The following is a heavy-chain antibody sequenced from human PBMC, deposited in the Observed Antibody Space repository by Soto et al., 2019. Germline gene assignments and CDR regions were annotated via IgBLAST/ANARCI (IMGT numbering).Heavy chain of an antibody. Sequence: ASVKVSCKASGYTFTNNDINWVRQAPGQGLEWIGWMNTNNNTTDSAEVFEGRVSLTWDTSISTAYMQLNSLKMDDTAVYYCAREVVETSSLWLDPWGQGTMVTVSS. J-gene: IGHJ5*02. CDR1: GYTFTNND. D-gene: IGHD6-6*01. CDR2: MNTNNNTT. V-gene: IGHV1-8*01. CDR3: AREVVETSSLWLDP.